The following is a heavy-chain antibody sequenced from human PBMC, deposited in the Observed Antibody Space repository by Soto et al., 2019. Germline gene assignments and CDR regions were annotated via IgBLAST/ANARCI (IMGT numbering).Heavy chain of an antibody. V-gene: IGHV3-23*01. J-gene: IGHJ4*02. CDR3: AKKVNSGSGSQYFDY. CDR2: FRAGGDDGTT. Sequence: GGSLRLSCVASGFTVRTYSMSWVRQAPGKGLEWVSGFRAGGDDGTTYYADSVKGRFTISRDNSKNTLFLQMNSLRAEDTAIYYCAKKVNSGSGSQYFDYFGQGTLVTVSS. D-gene: IGHD3-10*01. CDR1: GFTVRTYS.